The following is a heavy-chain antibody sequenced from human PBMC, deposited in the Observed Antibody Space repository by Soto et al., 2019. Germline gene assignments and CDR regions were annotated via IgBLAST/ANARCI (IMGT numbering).Heavy chain of an antibody. Sequence: GESPNISCQCSGYSFTSYWISWVPQMPGKGRVWMGRIDPSDSYTNYNPSFQGHVTISADKSISTAYLQWSSLTASDTAMYYCARLGDTMYYDFWSGYYTDYYYCMDVWGQGTTVTVSS. J-gene: IGHJ6*02. V-gene: IGHV5-10-1*01. CDR1: GYSFTSYW. CDR2: IDPSDSYT. D-gene: IGHD3-3*01. CDR3: ARLGDTMYYDFWSGYYTDYYYCMDV.